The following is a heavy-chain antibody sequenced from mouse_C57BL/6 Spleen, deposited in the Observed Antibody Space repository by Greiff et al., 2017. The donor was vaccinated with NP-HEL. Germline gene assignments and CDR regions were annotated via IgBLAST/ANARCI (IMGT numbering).Heavy chain of an antibody. J-gene: IGHJ4*01. CDR2: IYPGDGDT. V-gene: IGHV1-82*01. Sequence: QVQLKQSGPELVKPGASVKISCKASGYAFSSSWMNWVKQRPGKGLEWIGRIYPGDGDTNYNGKFKGKATRTADKSSSTAYMQLSSLTSEDSAVYFCARYYYGSSYAMDYWGQGTSVTVSS. CDR3: ARYYYGSSYAMDY. CDR1: GYAFSSSW. D-gene: IGHD1-1*01.